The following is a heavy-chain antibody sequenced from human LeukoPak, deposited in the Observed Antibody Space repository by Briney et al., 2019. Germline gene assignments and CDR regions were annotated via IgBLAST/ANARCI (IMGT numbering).Heavy chain of an antibody. V-gene: IGHV4-34*01. CDR2: INHSGST. CDR1: GGSFSGYY. CDR3: ARGGCSSTSCYPLDY. D-gene: IGHD2-2*01. Sequence: SETLSLTCAVYGGSFSGYYWIWIRQPPGKGLEWIGEINHSGSTNYNPSLKSRVTISVDTSKNQFSLKLSSVTAADTAVYYCARGGCSSTSCYPLDYWGQGTLVTVSS. J-gene: IGHJ4*02.